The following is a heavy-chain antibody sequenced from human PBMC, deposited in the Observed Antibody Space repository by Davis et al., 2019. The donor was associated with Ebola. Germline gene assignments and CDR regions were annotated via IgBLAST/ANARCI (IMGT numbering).Heavy chain of an antibody. CDR1: GYTFTSYD. V-gene: IGHV1-8*02. J-gene: IGHJ4*02. Sequence: ASVKVSCKASGYTFTSYDINWVRQVTGQGIEWMGWMNPNSGNTGYAQKFQGRVTMTRNTSIRTAYMELSSVESEDTAVFDFATEEPVIAKGSDYWGQGTLVTVSS. CDR3: ATEEPVIAKGSDY. D-gene: IGHD6-13*01. CDR2: MNPNSGNT.